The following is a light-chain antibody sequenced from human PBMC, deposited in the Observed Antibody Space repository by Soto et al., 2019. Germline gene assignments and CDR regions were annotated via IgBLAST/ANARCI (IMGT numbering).Light chain of an antibody. J-gene: IGLJ2*01. Sequence: QSALTQPPSASGSPGQSVTISCTGTSSDVGGYHYVSWYQQHPGKAPKLMIYEVSKRPSGVPDRFSGSKSGNTASLTVSGLQAEYEADYYCSSYAGSNSVVFGGGTKVTVL. CDR2: EVS. V-gene: IGLV2-8*01. CDR3: SSYAGSNSVV. CDR1: SSDVGGYHY.